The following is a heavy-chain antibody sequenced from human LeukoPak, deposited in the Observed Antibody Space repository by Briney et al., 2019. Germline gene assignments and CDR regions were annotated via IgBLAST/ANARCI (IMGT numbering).Heavy chain of an antibody. CDR2: MNPNSGNT. CDR1: GYTFTSYD. D-gene: IGHD2-2*01. V-gene: IGHV1-8*03. J-gene: IGHJ5*02. CDR3: ARIVGYCSSTSCYDWFDP. Sequence: GASVKVSCKASGYTFTSYDINWVRQATGQGLEWMGWMNPNSGNTGYAQKFQGRVTITRNTSISTAYMELSSLRSEDTAVYYCARIVGYCSSTSCYDWFDPWGQGTLVTVSS.